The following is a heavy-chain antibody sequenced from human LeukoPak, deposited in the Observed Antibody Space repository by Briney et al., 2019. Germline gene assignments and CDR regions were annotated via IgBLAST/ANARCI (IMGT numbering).Heavy chain of an antibody. D-gene: IGHD6-13*01. CDR1: GYTFTSYD. CDR3: ARNRIAAANWFDP. J-gene: IGHJ5*02. Sequence: GASVKVSCKASGYTFTSYDINWVRQATGQGLEWMGWMNPNSGNTGNAQKFQGRVTMTRNTSISTAYMELSSLRSEDTAVYYCARNRIAAANWFDPWGQGTLVTVSS. CDR2: MNPNSGNT. V-gene: IGHV1-8*01.